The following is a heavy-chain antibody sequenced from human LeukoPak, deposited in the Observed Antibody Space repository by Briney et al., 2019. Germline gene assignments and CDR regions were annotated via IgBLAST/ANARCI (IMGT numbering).Heavy chain of an antibody. CDR3: AREGDSGSYFDY. V-gene: IGHV3-48*03. J-gene: IGHJ4*02. D-gene: IGHD1-26*01. CDR1: GFTFSTYE. CDR2: ISSSGSTR. Sequence: HPGGSLRLSCAASGFTFSTYEMNWVRQAPGKGLEWVSYISSSGSTRYYADSVRGRFTTSRDNAKNSLYLQMNSLGAEDTAVYYCAREGDSGSYFDYWGQGALVTVSS.